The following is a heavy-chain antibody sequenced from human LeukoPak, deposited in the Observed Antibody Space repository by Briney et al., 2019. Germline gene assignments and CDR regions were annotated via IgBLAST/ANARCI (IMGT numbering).Heavy chain of an antibody. Sequence: GGSLRLSCAASGFTFSSYAMSWVGQAPGKGLEGVSAISGSGGSTYYADSVKGRFTISRDNSKNTLYLQMTSLRGEDTAVYYCAKDYDSSGYIFDYWGQGTLVTVSS. CDR2: ISGSGGST. V-gene: IGHV3-23*01. CDR3: AKDYDSSGYIFDY. D-gene: IGHD3-22*01. CDR1: GFTFSSYA. J-gene: IGHJ4*02.